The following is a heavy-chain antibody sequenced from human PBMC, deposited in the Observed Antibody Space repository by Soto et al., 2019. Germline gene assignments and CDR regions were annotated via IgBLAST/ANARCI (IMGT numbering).Heavy chain of an antibody. CDR3: ASHYDMWSGYLSPVDY. D-gene: IGHD3-3*01. Sequence: QVQLVESGGDLVKPGGSLRLSCAASGYTFSDYYMSWIRQAPGKGLEWISYIDTSGTKIYYADSVKGRFTITRDNAKNSLYREMNSLRDEDTAVYYCASHYDMWSGYLSPVDYWGKGTLVTVSS. CDR2: IDTSGTKI. CDR1: GYTFSDYY. V-gene: IGHV3-11*01. J-gene: IGHJ4*02.